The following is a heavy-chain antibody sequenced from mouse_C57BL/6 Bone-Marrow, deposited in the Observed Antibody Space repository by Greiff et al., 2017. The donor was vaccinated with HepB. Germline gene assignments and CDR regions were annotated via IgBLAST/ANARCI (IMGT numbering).Heavy chain of an antibody. CDR1: GYTFTEYT. V-gene: IGHV1-62-2*01. CDR3: ARHGGYYGSSSPPQNYAMDY. Sequence: QVQLQQSGAELVKPGASVKLSCKASGYTFTEYTIHWVKQRSGQGLEWIGWFYPGSGSIKYNEKFKDKATLTADKSSSTAYMELSRLTSEDSAVYFCARHGGYYGSSSPPQNYAMDYWGQGTSVTVSS. J-gene: IGHJ4*01. CDR2: FYPGSGSI. D-gene: IGHD1-1*01.